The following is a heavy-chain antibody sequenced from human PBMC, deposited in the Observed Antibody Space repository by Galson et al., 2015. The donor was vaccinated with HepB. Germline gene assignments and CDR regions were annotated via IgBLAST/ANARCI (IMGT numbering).Heavy chain of an antibody. D-gene: IGHD2-2*01. CDR2: ISSNGGST. J-gene: IGHJ3*02. CDR3: VKDRGYCSSTSCYLDDAFDI. V-gene: IGHV3-64D*06. CDR1: GFTFSSYA. Sequence: SLRLSCAASGFTFSSYAVHWVRQAPGKGLEYVSAISSNGGSTYYADSVKGRFTISRDNSKNTLYLQMSSLRAEDTAVYYCVKDRGYCSSTSCYLDDAFDIWGQGTMVTVSS.